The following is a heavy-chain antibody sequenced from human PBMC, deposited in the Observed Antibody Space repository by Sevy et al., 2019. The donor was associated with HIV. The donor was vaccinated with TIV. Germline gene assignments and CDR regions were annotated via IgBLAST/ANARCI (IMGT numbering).Heavy chain of an antibody. CDR3: LAHDYIWGGSLIDY. CDR2: VRSKVNSYVT. V-gene: IGHV3-73*01. D-gene: IGHD3-16*01. CDR1: GFTFSGSA. J-gene: IGHJ4*01. Sequence: GGSLRLSCAASGFTFSGSAIHWVRQASGKGLELVGRVRSKVNSYVTAYAASVRGRFTISRDDSKNTAFLQMNSLKTEDTAVYYCLAHDYIWGGSLIDYWGRGTLVTVSS.